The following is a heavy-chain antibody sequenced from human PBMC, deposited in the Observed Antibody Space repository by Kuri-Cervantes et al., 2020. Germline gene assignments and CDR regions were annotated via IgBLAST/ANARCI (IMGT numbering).Heavy chain of an antibody. Sequence: SETLSLTCAVSGGSFSSSNWWTWVRQPPGKGLEWIGEIYHSGSTNYNPSLKSRVTISVDTSKNQFSLKLSSVTAADTAVYYCARGDSSAFFDYWGQGTLVTVSS. V-gene: IGHV4-4*02. CDR3: ARGDSSAFFDY. CDR2: IYHSGST. J-gene: IGHJ4*02. CDR1: GGSFSSSNW. D-gene: IGHD3-10*01.